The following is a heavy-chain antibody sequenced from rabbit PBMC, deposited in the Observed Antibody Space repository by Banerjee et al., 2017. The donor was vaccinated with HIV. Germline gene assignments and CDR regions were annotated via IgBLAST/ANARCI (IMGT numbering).Heavy chain of an antibody. CDR2: IATDIGST. J-gene: IGHJ3*01. Sequence: QEQLVEYGGDLVQPEGSLILTCTASGFSFRTNAMCWVRQAPGKGLEWIACIATDIGSTFYASWAKGRFTISKTSSTTVTLQMNSLTAADTATYFCARARDTYDDIGDYARLDLWGQGTLVTVS. CDR3: ARARDTYDDIGDYARLDL. CDR1: GFSFRTNA. V-gene: IGHV1S45*01. D-gene: IGHD2-1*01.